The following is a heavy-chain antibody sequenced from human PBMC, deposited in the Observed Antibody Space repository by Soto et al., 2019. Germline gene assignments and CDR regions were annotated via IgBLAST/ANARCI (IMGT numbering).Heavy chain of an antibody. V-gene: IGHV4-31*03. CDR2: IYYSGST. D-gene: IGHD1-26*01. CDR3: ARDSLLWRGSYGFDY. CDR1: GGSISSGGYY. J-gene: IGHJ4*02. Sequence: PSETLSLTCTVSGGSISSGGYYWSWIRQHPGKGLEWIGYIYYSGSTYYNPSLKSRVTISVDTSKNQFSLKLSSVTAADTAVYYCARDSLLWRGSYGFDYWGQGTLVTVSS.